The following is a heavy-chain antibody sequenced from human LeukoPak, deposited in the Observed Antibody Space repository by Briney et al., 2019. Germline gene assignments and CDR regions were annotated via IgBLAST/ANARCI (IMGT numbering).Heavy chain of an antibody. CDR1: GFTFSSYG. J-gene: IGHJ1*01. CDR2: IRYDGSNK. Sequence: GGSLRLSCAASGFTFSSYGMHWVRQAPGKGLEWVAFIRYDGSNKYYADSVKGRFTISRDNSKNTLYLQMNSLRAEDTAVYYCAKEPEWSGEEYPTGVFQHWGQGTLVTVSS. CDR3: AKEPEWSGEEYPTGVFQH. V-gene: IGHV3-30*02. D-gene: IGHD3-3*01.